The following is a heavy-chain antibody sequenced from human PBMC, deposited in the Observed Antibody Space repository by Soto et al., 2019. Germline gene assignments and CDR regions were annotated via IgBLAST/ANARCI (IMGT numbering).Heavy chain of an antibody. V-gene: IGHV4-59*01. CDR3: ARERSDLSSSTTGDYFDY. CDR2: IYYSGST. Sequence: SETLSLTCTVSGGSISSYYWSWIRQPPGKGLEWIGYIYYSGSTNYNPSHKSRVTISVDTSKNQLSPKLSSVTAADTAVYYCARERSDLSSSTTGDYFDYWGQGTLVTVSS. J-gene: IGHJ4*02. CDR1: GGSISSYY. D-gene: IGHD6-13*01.